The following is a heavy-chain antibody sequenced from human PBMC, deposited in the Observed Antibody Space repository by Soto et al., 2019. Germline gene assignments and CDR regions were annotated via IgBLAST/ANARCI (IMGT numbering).Heavy chain of an antibody. CDR3: ARGDGDHYYGNGYLGRH. CDR2: IKSDGSGT. D-gene: IGHD5-18*01. Sequence: EVQLVESGGGLVQPGESLTLSCAASGFTFSSYWMHWVRQAPGKGLVWVSRIKSDGSGTYYADSVKGRLTISRDNARNTLYLPMNSLRVEDTAVYFCARGDGDHYYGNGYLGRHWGQGTLVTVSS. V-gene: IGHV3-74*01. J-gene: IGHJ4*02. CDR1: GFTFSSYW.